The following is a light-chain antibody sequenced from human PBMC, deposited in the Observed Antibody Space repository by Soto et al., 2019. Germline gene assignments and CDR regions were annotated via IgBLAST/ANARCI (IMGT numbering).Light chain of an antibody. CDR1: QSVSSN. CDR2: GAS. V-gene: IGKV3-20*01. CDR3: QQYSSSPFT. J-gene: IGKJ3*01. Sequence: DIVLTQSPVTLSLSPGEIATLSCRSSQSVSSNLAWYQQKPGQAPRLLIYGASSRAPGIPDRFSGSGSGTDFTLTIRRLGPEDSAVYYCQQYSSSPFTFGPGTKVDIK.